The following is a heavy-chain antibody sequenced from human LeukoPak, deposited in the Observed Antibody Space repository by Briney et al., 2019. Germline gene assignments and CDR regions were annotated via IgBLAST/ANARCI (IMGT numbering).Heavy chain of an antibody. CDR2: IYYSGST. CDR3: ARLYYDSSGYDAFDI. V-gene: IGHV4-59*01. CDR1: GGTISSYY. J-gene: IGHJ3*02. Sequence: SETLSLTCTVSGGTISSYYWSWIRQPPGKGLERIGYIYYSGSTNYNPSLKSRVTISVDTSKNQFSLKLSSVTAADTAVYYCARLYYDSSGYDAFDIWGQGTMVTVSS. D-gene: IGHD3-22*01.